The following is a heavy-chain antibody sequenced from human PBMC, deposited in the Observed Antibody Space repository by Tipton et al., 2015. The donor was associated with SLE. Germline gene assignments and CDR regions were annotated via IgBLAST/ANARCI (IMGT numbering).Heavy chain of an antibody. CDR2: IYYSGST. J-gene: IGHJ6*03. V-gene: IGHV4-59*01. Sequence: TLSLTCTVSGGSISSYYWNWFRQPPGKGLEWIGYIYYSGSTNYNPSLKSRVTISVDRSQNQFSLRLSSVSAADTAVYYCARAPGLDRDYYYYYYMDVWGKGTTVTVSS. CDR3: ARAPGLDRDYYYYYYMDV. D-gene: IGHD3/OR15-3a*01. CDR1: GGSISSYY.